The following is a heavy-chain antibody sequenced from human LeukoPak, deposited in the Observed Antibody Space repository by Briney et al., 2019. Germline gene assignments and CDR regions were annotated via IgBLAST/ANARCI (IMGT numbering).Heavy chain of an antibody. D-gene: IGHD1-1*01. CDR1: GYSFTGYY. Sequence: ASVKVSCKTSGYSFTGYYIHWVRQAPGQGLEWMGWINPNSGGTNYAQKFQGRVTMTRDTSISTAYMELSRLRSDDTAVYYCARGGYNWNEYGCVYWGQGTLVTVSS. CDR3: ARGGYNWNEYGCVY. CDR2: INPNSGGT. V-gene: IGHV1-2*02. J-gene: IGHJ4*02.